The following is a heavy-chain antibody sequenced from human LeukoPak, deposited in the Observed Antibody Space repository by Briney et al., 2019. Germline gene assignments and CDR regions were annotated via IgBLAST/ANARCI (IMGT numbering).Heavy chain of an antibody. J-gene: IGHJ4*02. D-gene: IGHD3/OR15-3a*01. CDR1: GFTVSTNY. CDR3: AREGDQWGLAPDYYFDY. Sequence: PGGSLRLSCAASGFTVSTNYMSWVRQAPGKGLEWVSVIYSDASTYYADSVKGRLTIFRDNSKNTLYLQMNSLRGEDTAVYYCAREGDQWGLAPDYYFDYWGQGTLVTVSS. CDR2: IYSDAST. V-gene: IGHV3-66*02.